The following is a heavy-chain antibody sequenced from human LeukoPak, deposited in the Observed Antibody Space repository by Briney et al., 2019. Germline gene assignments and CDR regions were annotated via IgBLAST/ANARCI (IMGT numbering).Heavy chain of an antibody. Sequence: PGGSLRLSCVASGFSLSHYSINWVRQAPGKGLEWISYISSSSDAIYYADSVKGRFTISRVNAKNSLFLQMNSLTDGDTAVYYCARDRAWNYFDYWGQGTLVTVSS. D-gene: IGHD3-3*01. CDR2: ISSSSDAI. CDR1: GFSLSHYS. CDR3: ARDRAWNYFDY. V-gene: IGHV3-48*02. J-gene: IGHJ4*02.